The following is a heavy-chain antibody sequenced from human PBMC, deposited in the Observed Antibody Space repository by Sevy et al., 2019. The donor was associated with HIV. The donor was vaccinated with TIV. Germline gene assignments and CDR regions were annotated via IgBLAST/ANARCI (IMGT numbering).Heavy chain of an antibody. CDR3: TTDVLSHYDSSGYYYYFDY. CDR2: IKSKTDGGTT. Sequence: GGSLRLSCAASGFTFSNAWMSWVRQAPGKGLEWVGRIKSKTDGGTTDYAAPVKGRFTISRDDSKNTLYLQMNSLKTEDTAGYYCTTDVLSHYDSSGYYYYFDYWGQGTLVTVSS. J-gene: IGHJ4*02. V-gene: IGHV3-15*01. D-gene: IGHD3-22*01. CDR1: GFTFSNAW.